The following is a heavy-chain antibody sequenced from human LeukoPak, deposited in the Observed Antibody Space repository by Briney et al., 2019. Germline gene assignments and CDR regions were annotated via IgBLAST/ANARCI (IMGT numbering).Heavy chain of an antibody. CDR3: ARDMGYGDYVRLGDY. Sequence: SETLSLTCAVSGYSMSSGYYWGWIRRPPGKGLEWIGSIYHRGSTYYNPSLKSRVTISVDRSKNQFSLKVNSVTAADTAVYYCARDMGYGDYVRLGDYWGQGTLVTVSS. CDR2: IYHRGST. D-gene: IGHD4-17*01. J-gene: IGHJ4*02. V-gene: IGHV4-38-2*02. CDR1: GYSMSSGYY.